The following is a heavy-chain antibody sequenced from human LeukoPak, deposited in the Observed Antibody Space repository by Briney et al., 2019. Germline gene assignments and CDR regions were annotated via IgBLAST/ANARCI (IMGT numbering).Heavy chain of an antibody. CDR1: GFTFTKYG. D-gene: IGHD1-26*01. J-gene: IGHJ5*02. CDR2: INGSTGGT. Sequence: GGSLRLSCAASGFTFTKYGFSWVRQSPGGGLEWVSSINGSTGGTYYADSVKGRFGISRDNSRNTVYLQMNNLTVGDAAVYYCAREEVIVPSATVWFDPWGQGIVVSVSS. V-gene: IGHV3-23*01. CDR3: AREEVIVPSATVWFDP.